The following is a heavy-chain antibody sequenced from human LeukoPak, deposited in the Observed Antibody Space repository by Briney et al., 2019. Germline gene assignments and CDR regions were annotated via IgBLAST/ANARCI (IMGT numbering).Heavy chain of an antibody. Sequence: KSSETLSLTCTVSGGPISSSSYYWGWIRQPPGKGLEWIGSIYYSGSTYYNPSLKSRVTISVDTSKNQFSLKLSSVTAADTAVYYCARLFGTNFDYWGQGTLVTVSS. CDR1: GGPISSSSYY. CDR3: ARLFGTNFDY. CDR2: IYYSGST. J-gene: IGHJ4*02. V-gene: IGHV4-39*01. D-gene: IGHD3-16*01.